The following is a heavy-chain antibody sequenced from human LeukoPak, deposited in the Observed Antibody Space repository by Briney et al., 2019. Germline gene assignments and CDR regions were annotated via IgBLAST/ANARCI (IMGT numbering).Heavy chain of an antibody. J-gene: IGHJ6*03. V-gene: IGHV3-48*04. CDR2: INGTSNTI. CDR3: ARVGSWSGSDGYMDV. Sequence: GGSLRLSCATSGFTFSDSGFTFSDYGLNWVRQAPGKGLEWISYINGTSNTIYYADSVKGRFTVSRGNAKNSLYLQMNSLRAEDTALYYCARVGSWSGSDGYMDVWGKGTTVTVSS. CDR1: GFTFSDSGFTFSDYG. D-gene: IGHD6-13*01.